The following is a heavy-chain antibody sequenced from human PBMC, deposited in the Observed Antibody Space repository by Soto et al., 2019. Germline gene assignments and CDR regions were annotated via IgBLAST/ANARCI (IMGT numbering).Heavy chain of an antibody. CDR2: IYYSGST. J-gene: IGHJ4*02. Sequence: SETLSLTCTVSGGSISSGGYYWSWIRQHPGKGLEWIGYIYYSGSTYYNPSLKSRVTISVDTSKNQFSLKLSSVTAADTAVYYCARVGRYDSSGYYPRYFDYWGQGTLVTVSS. D-gene: IGHD3-22*01. V-gene: IGHV4-31*03. CDR1: GGSISSGGYY. CDR3: ARVGRYDSSGYYPRYFDY.